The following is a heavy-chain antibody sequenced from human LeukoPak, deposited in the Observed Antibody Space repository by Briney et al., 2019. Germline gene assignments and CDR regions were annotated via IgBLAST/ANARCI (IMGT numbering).Heavy chain of an antibody. D-gene: IGHD3-22*01. V-gene: IGHV3-23*01. CDR1: GFTFNKYV. Sequence: GSLRLSCAASGFTFNKYVMSWVRKPPGKGLEGFSSLTSSGGSTDYDDSVRGGFTISRDNSRNTLSLQMSSLRVEDTAVYYCAKFYYDSNTYSFDSWGHGTLVTVSS. J-gene: IGHJ4*01. CDR2: LTSSGGST. CDR3: AKFYYDSNTYSFDS.